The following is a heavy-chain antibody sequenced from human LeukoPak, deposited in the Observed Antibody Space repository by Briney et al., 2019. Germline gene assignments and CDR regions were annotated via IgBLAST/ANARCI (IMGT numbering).Heavy chain of an antibody. J-gene: IGHJ5*02. Sequence: SETLSLTCTVSGGSISSGGYYWSWIRQHPGKGLEWIGYIYYSGSTYYNPSPKSRVTISVDTSKNQFSLKLSSVTAADTAVYYCTRFTMVRGVISWFDPWGQGTLVTVSS. CDR2: IYYSGST. D-gene: IGHD3-10*01. CDR1: GGSISSGGYY. CDR3: TRFTMVRGVISWFDP. V-gene: IGHV4-31*03.